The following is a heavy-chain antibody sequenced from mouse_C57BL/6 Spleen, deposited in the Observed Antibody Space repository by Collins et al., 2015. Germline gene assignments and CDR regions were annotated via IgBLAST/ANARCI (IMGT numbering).Heavy chain of an antibody. D-gene: IGHD1-1*01. Sequence: VQLQQSGAELVRPGASVKLSCKALGYTFTDYEMHWVKQKPGQGLEWIGYINPYNDGTKYNEKFKGKATLTSDKSSSTAYMELSSLTSEDSAVYYCAREGDTTVGFDYWGQGTTLTVSS. J-gene: IGHJ2*01. CDR3: AREGDTTVGFDY. V-gene: IGHV1-14*01. CDR2: INPYNDGT. CDR1: GYTFTDYE.